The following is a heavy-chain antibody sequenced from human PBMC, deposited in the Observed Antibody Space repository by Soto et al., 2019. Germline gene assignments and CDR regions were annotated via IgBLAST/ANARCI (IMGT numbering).Heavy chain of an antibody. CDR3: ARWGYSGYDANLRDYYYYMDV. Sequence: ASVKVSCKASGYTFTSYDINWVRQATGQGLEWMGWMNPNSGNTGYAQKFQGRVTMTRNTSISTAYMELSSLRSEDTAVYYCARWGYSGYDANLRDYYYYMDVWGKGTTVTVSS. J-gene: IGHJ6*03. CDR2: MNPNSGNT. D-gene: IGHD5-12*01. V-gene: IGHV1-8*01. CDR1: GYTFTSYD.